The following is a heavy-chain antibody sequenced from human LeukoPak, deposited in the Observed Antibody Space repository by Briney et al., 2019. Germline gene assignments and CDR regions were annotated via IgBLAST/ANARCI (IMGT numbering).Heavy chain of an antibody. CDR2: IYHSGST. Sequence: SETLSLTCAVSGGSISSSSWWNWVRQPPGKGLEWIGEIYHSGSTNYNPSLKSRVTISVDKSKNHFSLKLSSVTAADTAVYYCATYRGVSLDAFDIWGQGTMVTVS. CDR1: GGSISSSSW. D-gene: IGHD3-10*01. CDR3: ATYRGVSLDAFDI. V-gene: IGHV4-4*02. J-gene: IGHJ3*02.